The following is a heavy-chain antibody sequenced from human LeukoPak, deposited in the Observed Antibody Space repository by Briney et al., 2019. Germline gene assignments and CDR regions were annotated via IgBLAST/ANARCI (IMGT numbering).Heavy chain of an antibody. Sequence: GGSLRLSCAASGFTFSSYAMSWVRQAPGKGLEWVSAISGNSDGADYADSVKGRFTISRDNSKNTLYLQMNSLRAEDTAVYYCATNNYDSSGYSYYYYYMDVWGKGTTVTVSS. J-gene: IGHJ6*03. CDR1: GFTFSSYA. CDR3: ATNNYDSSGYSYYYYYMDV. CDR2: ISGNSDGA. D-gene: IGHD3-22*01. V-gene: IGHV3-23*01.